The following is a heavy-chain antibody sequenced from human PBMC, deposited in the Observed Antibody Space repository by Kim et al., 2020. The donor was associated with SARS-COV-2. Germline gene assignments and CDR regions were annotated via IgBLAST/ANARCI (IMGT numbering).Heavy chain of an antibody. J-gene: IGHJ3*02. D-gene: IGHD2-2*01. CDR3: ARRGYCSSTSCYVGAFDI. CDR1: GGSFSGYY. V-gene: IGHV4-34*01. CDR2: INHSGST. Sequence: SETLSLTCAVYGGSFSGYYWSWIRQPPGKGLEWIGEINHSGSTNYNPSLKSRVTISVDTSKNQFSLKLSSVTAADTAVYYCARRGYCSSTSCYVGAFDIWGQGTMVTVSS.